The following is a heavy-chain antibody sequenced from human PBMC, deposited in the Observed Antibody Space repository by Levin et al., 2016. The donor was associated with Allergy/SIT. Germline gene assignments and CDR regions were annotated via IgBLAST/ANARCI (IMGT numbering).Heavy chain of an antibody. CDR3: ARDGWYSSSWYDY. Sequence: ASVKVSCKASGYTFTGYYMHWARQAPGQGLEWMGWINPNSGGTNYAQKFQGWVTMTRDTSISTAYMELSRLRSDDTAVYYCARDGWYSSSWYDYWGQGTLVTVSS. CDR1: GYTFTGYY. J-gene: IGHJ4*02. D-gene: IGHD6-13*01. CDR2: INPNSGGT. V-gene: IGHV1-2*04.